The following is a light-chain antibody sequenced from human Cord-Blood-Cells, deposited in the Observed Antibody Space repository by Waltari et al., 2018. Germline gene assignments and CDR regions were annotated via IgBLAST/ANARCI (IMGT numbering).Light chain of an antibody. V-gene: IGKV1-13*02. CDR1: QGISSA. CDR3: QQFNSYPLT. Sequence: AIQLTQSPSSLSASVGDRVTITCRASQGISSALAWYQQKPGKAPKLLIYDASSVESGGPSRFSGSGSGTDFTLTISSLQPEDFATYYCQQFNSYPLTFGQGTRLEIK. CDR2: DAS. J-gene: IGKJ5*01.